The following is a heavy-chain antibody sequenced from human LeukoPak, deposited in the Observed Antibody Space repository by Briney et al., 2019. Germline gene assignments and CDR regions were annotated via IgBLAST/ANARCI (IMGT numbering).Heavy chain of an antibody. J-gene: IGHJ5*02. CDR1: GYTFTGYY. CDR3: ARDPQLPLLGWFDP. D-gene: IGHD2-2*01. Sequence: ASVKVSCKASGYTFTGYYMHWVRQAPGQGLEWMGWINPNSGGTNYAQKFQGRVTMTRDTSISTAYMEASRLRSDDTAVYYCARDPQLPLLGWFDPWGQGALVTVSS. CDR2: INPNSGGT. V-gene: IGHV1-2*02.